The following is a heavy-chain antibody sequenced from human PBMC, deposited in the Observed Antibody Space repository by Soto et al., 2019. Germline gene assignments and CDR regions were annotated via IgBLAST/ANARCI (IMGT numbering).Heavy chain of an antibody. D-gene: IGHD2-15*01. CDR3: ARGVEAGPGYYYYCMDV. CDR1: CSSISSYY. J-gene: IGHJ6*01. CDR2: IYYSGST. V-gene: IGHV4-59*01. Sequence: SETLSLTCTVSCSSISSYYWSWIRPPPGKGLEWIGYIYYSGSTNYNPSLKIRVNISVNTYKNQFSLKLNSXHPADTAVYYFARGVEAGPGYYYYCMDVWGQGTTVTVYS.